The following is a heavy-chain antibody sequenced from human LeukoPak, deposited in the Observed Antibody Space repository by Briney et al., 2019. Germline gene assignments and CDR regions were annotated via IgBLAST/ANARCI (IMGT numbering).Heavy chain of an antibody. Sequence: SETLSLTRAVSGASISSYYGSWIRQPAGKGLEWIGRIHTSGSTNYNPSLKSRVTMSIDTSKNQFSLKLSSVTAADTAVYYCARGPTYNDFWSGCMNAFDIWGQGTMVTVSS. D-gene: IGHD3-3*01. J-gene: IGHJ3*02. CDR1: GASISSYY. V-gene: IGHV4-59*10. CDR3: ARGPTYNDFWSGCMNAFDI. CDR2: IHTSGST.